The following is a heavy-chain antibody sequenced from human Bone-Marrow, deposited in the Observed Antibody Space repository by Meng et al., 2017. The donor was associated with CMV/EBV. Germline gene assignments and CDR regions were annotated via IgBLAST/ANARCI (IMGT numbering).Heavy chain of an antibody. CDR1: GGSISSGDYY. J-gene: IGHJ5*02. CDR2: IYYSGST. Sequence: QVQLKGSGPGLVKPSQTLSLTCTVSGGSISSGDYYWSWIRQPSGKGLEWIGYIYYSGSTYYNPSLKSRVTISVDTSKNQFSLKLSSVTAADTAVYYCARVSGLELGEVWFDPWGQGTLVTVSS. V-gene: IGHV4-30-4*08. CDR3: ARVSGLELGEVWFDP. D-gene: IGHD1-7*01.